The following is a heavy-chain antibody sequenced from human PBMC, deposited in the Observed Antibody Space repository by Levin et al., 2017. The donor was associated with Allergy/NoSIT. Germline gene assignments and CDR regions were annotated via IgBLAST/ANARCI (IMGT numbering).Heavy chain of an antibody. CDR3: AKGNWNYDDDY. V-gene: IGHV3-23*01. J-gene: IGHJ4*02. D-gene: IGHD1-7*01. CDR1: GFTFSSYA. Sequence: GESLKISCAASGFTFSSYAMSWVRQAPGKGLEWVSAISGSGGSTYYADSVKGRFTISRDNSKNTLYLQMNSLRAEDTAVYYCAKGNWNYDDDYWGQGTLVTVSS. CDR2: ISGSGGST.